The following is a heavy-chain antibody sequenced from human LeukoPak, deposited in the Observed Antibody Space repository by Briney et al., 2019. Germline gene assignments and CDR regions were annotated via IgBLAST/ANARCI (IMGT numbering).Heavy chain of an antibody. D-gene: IGHD3-10*01. CDR3: ARVPPGYYGSGSANAFDI. V-gene: IGHV1-18*01. CDR2: ISAYNGNT. J-gene: IGHJ3*02. CDR1: GYTFTSYG. Sequence: ASVKVSCKASGYTFTSYGISGVRQAPGQGLEWMGWISAYNGNTNYAQKLQGRVTMTTDTSTSTAYMERRSLRSDDTAVYYCARVPPGYYGSGSANAFDIWGQGTMVTVSS.